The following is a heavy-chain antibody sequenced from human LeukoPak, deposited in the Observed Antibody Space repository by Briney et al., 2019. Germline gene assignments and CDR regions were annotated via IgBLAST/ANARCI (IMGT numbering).Heavy chain of an antibody. V-gene: IGHV3-74*01. CDR1: GFIFSTYW. D-gene: IGHD3-9*01. Sequence: GGSLRLSCAASGFIFSTYWMHWVRQAPGKGLVWVSRINGDGSTTTYADSVRGRFTISRDNAKNTLYLQMNTLRVEDTAVYYCTRDLMDYDVSTGLHHYYMDVWGQGTTVTVSS. J-gene: IGHJ6*02. CDR2: INGDGSTT. CDR3: TRDLMDYDVSTGLHHYYMDV.